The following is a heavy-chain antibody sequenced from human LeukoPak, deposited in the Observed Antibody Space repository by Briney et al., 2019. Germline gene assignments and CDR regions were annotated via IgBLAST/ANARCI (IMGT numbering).Heavy chain of an antibody. CDR1: GXSLSGYY. Sequence: PSETLSLTCAVHGXSLSGYYWSWIRQPPGKGLEWIGELNHSGSTNYNPSLKSRVTISVDTSKNQFSLKLSSVTAADTAVYYCARVPYCSGGSCNYYYYYGMDVWGQGTTVTVSS. CDR3: ARVPYCSGGSCNYYYYYGMDV. J-gene: IGHJ6*02. D-gene: IGHD2-15*01. V-gene: IGHV4-34*01. CDR2: LNHSGST.